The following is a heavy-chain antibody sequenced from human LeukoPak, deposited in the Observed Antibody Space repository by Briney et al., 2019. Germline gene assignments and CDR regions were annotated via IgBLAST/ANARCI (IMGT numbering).Heavy chain of an antibody. J-gene: IGHJ4*02. CDR1: YA. CDR3: ARDHGSSGSDL. V-gene: IGHV3-30-3*01. Sequence: YAMHWVRXAPGKGLEWVAVISYDGSNKYYADSVKRRFTISRDNSKNTLYLQMNSLRAEDTAVYYCARDHGSSGSDLWGQGTLVTVSS. CDR2: ISYDGSNK. D-gene: IGHD3-22*01.